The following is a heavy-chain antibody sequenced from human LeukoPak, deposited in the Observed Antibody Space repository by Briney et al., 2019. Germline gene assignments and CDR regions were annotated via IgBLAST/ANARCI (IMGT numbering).Heavy chain of an antibody. J-gene: IGHJ3*02. CDR2: IFYSGST. CDR1: GDSISEYY. D-gene: IGHD5-18*01. Sequence: PSETLSLTCNVSGDSISEYYWSWIRQPPGKGLQWIGYIFYSGSTKYNPSFKSRVTISVDTSKKHFYLKVRSVTAADTAVYYCARPLGRPAFSYGSDAFDMWGKGTMVSVSS. V-gene: IGHV4-59*08. CDR3: ARPLGRPAFSYGSDAFDM.